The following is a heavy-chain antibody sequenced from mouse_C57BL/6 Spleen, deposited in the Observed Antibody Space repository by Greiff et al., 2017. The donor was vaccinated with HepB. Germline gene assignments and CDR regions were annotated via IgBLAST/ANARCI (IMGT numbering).Heavy chain of an antibody. CDR1: GYTFTNYW. V-gene: IGHV1-63*01. J-gene: IGHJ1*03. D-gene: IGHD4-1*01. CDR3: ARTGTDWYFDV. Sequence: VMLVESGAELVRPGTSVKMSCKASGYTFTNYWIGWAKQRPGHGLEWIGDIYPGGGYTNYNEKFKGKATLTADKSSSTAYMQFSSLTSEDSAIYYCARTGTDWYFDVWGTGTTVTVSS. CDR2: IYPGGGYT.